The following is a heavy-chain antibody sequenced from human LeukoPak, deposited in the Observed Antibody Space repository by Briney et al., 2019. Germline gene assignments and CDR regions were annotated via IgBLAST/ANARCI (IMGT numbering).Heavy chain of an antibody. D-gene: IGHD1-26*01. V-gene: IGHV3-21*01. CDR1: GFTFSSYS. CDR3: ARIVGATPNWFDP. CDR2: ISSSSSYI. Sequence: PGGSLRLSCAASGFTFSSYSMNWVRQAPGKGLEWVSSISSSSSYIYYADSVKGRFTISRDNAKNSLYLQMNSLRAEDTAVYYCARIVGATPNWFDPWGQGTLVTVSS. J-gene: IGHJ5*02.